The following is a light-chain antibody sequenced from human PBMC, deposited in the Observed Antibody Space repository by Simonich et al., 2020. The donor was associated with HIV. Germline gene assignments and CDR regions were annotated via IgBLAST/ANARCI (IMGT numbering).Light chain of an antibody. CDR2: GVS. Sequence: EIVMTQSPATLSVSPGERATLSCRASQSVSSNLAWYQQKPGQAPRLLIYGVSTRATGIPARFSGSGSGTDFTLTISRLEPEDFAVYYCQQYGSSPLTFGGGTKVEIK. J-gene: IGKJ4*01. V-gene: IGKV3-20*01. CDR3: QQYGSSPLT. CDR1: QSVSSN.